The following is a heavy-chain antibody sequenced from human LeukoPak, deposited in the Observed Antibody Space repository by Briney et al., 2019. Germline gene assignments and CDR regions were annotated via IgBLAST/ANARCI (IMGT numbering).Heavy chain of an antibody. CDR1: GGSISSGSYY. CDR2: IYTSGST. Sequence: PSETLSLTCTVSGGSISSGSYYWSWIRQPAGRGLEWIGRIYTSGSTNYNPSLKSRVTISVDTAKNQFSLKLSSVTAADTAVYYCARANSGWYYFDYWGQGTLVTVSS. V-gene: IGHV4-61*02. D-gene: IGHD6-19*01. J-gene: IGHJ4*02. CDR3: ARANSGWYYFDY.